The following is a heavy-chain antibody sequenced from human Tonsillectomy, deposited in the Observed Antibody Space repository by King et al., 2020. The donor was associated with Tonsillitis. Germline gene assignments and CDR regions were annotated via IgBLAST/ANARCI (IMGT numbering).Heavy chain of an antibody. CDR2: ISYDGSDK. D-gene: IGHD5-24*01. J-gene: IGHJ6*02. V-gene: IGHV3-30*19. Sequence: VQLVESGGGVVQPGGSLRLSCAASGFTFSSYGMHWVRQAPGKGLEWVAVISYDGSDKYYADSVKGRFTISRDNSKNTLYLQMNSLRAEDTAVYYCARGGDAPPKYFYYYGMDVWGQGTTVTVSS. CDR1: GFTFSSYG. CDR3: ARGGDAPPKYFYYYGMDV.